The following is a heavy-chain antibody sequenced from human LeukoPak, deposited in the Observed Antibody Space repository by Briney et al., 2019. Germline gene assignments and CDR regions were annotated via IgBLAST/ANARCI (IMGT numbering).Heavy chain of an antibody. CDR1: GFTFSKYW. D-gene: IGHD3-22*01. CDR3: ATYYYDSGRKNSYFEFDP. Sequence: GGSLRLSCVGSGFTFSKYWMTWVRQAPGKGLEWVANIKTDGSEKNYVDSVAGRFTISRDNGKNSLYLLMNSLSAEDTAVYCCATYYYDSGRKNSYFEFDPWGQGTLVTASS. CDR2: IKTDGSEK. J-gene: IGHJ5*02. V-gene: IGHV3-7*01.